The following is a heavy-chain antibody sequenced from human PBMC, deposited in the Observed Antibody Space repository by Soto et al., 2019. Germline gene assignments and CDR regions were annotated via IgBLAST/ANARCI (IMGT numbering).Heavy chain of an antibody. J-gene: IGHJ6*03. CDR3: ARSCSSTSCYVSTATYYYYMDV. CDR1: GYTFTSYA. D-gene: IGHD2-2*01. CDR2: INAGNGNT. V-gene: IGHV1-3*01. Sequence: ASVKVSCKASGYTFTSYAMHWVRQAPGQRLEWMGWINAGNGNTKYSQKFQGRVTITRDTSASTAYMELSSLRSEDTAVYYCARSCSSTSCYVSTATYYYYMDVWGKGTTVTVSS.